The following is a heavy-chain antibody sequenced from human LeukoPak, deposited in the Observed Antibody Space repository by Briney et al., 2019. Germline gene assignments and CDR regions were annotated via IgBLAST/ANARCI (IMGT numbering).Heavy chain of an antibody. Sequence: GESLKISCKGSGYSFNDYWIGWVRQMPGKGLEWMGIIFPHDSDTKYSPSFQGQVTISADKSISTAYLQWSSLKASDSGIYFCARHGLAGGIDGGFFTSSHYYGMAVGGQGTTVTVSS. CDR1: GYSFNDYW. J-gene: IGHJ6*02. CDR2: IFPHDSDT. CDR3: ARHGLAGGIDGGFFTSSHYYGMAV. V-gene: IGHV5-51*01. D-gene: IGHD2-15*01.